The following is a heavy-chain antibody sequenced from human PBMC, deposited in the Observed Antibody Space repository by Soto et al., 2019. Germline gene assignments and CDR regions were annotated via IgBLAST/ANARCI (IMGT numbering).Heavy chain of an antibody. Sequence: QVQLVQSGAEVKKPGASVRVSCKASAYTFTSYYVHWVRQAPGQGPEWMGMINPSRGGTDYAQKFQGRVTMTRDTSTTTVYMELNSLRSEDTAIYYCTRSIITTAGTDAFDLWGQGTLVTVSS. CDR1: AYTFTSYY. J-gene: IGHJ3*01. CDR2: INPSRGGT. CDR3: TRSIITTAGTDAFDL. V-gene: IGHV1-46*03. D-gene: IGHD6-13*01.